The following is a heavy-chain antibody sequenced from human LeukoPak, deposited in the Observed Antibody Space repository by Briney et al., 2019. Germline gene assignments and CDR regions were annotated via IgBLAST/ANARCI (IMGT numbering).Heavy chain of an antibody. CDR2: INPSGGST. Sequence: GASVKVSCKASGYTFTNYGISWVRQAPGQGLEWMGIINPSGGSTSYAQKFQGRVTMTRDMSTSTVYMELSSLRSEDTAVYYCAMRMVRGVYFDYWGQGTLVTVSS. J-gene: IGHJ4*02. V-gene: IGHV1-46*01. CDR1: GYTFTNYG. D-gene: IGHD3-10*01. CDR3: AMRMVRGVYFDY.